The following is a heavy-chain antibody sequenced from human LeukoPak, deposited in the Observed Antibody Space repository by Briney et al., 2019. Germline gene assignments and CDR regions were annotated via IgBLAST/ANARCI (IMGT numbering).Heavy chain of an antibody. CDR1: GFTFSSYG. CDR3: ARDYDFWSGYQPFDY. CDR2: ISYDGSNK. V-gene: IGHV3-30*03. D-gene: IGHD3-3*01. J-gene: IGHJ4*02. Sequence: PGGSLRLSCAASGFTFSSYGMHWVRQAPGKGLEWVAVISYDGSNKYYADSVKGRFTISRDNAKNSLYLQMNSLRAEDTAVYYCARDYDFWSGYQPFDYWGQGTLVTVSS.